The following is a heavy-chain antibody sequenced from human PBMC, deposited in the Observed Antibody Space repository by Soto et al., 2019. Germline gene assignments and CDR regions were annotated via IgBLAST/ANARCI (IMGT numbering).Heavy chain of an antibody. CDR1: GGSFSGYY. V-gene: IGHV4-34*01. CDR2: IGPGGST. CDR3: ARHGGYYFDS. D-gene: IGHD3-16*01. Sequence: SETLSLTCAVYGGSFSGYYWSWIRQPPGRGLEWIGEIGPGGSTIFNPSLEGRVTISEASSNNQFSLKLNSVTAADTAVYYCARHGGYYFDSWGQGAPVTVSS. J-gene: IGHJ4*02.